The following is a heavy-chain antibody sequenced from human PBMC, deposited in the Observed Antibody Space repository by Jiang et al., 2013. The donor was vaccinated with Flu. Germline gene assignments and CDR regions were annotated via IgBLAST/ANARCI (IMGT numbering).Heavy chain of an antibody. CDR1: GYTFTGYY. Sequence: GAEVKKPGASVKVSCKASGYTFTGYYMHWVRQAPGQGLEWMGWINPNSGGTNYAQKFQGRVTMARDTSISTAYMELSRLRSDDTAVYYCARNLGYCSSTSCYTYYGMDVWGQGTTVTVSS. CDR2: INPNSGGT. CDR3: ARNLGYCSSTSCYTYYGMDV. J-gene: IGHJ6*02. D-gene: IGHD2-2*02. V-gene: IGHV1-2*02.